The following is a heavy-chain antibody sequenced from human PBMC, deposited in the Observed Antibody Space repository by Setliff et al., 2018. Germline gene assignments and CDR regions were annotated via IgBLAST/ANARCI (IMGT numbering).Heavy chain of an antibody. CDR3: ASWYYDFWSGYYIPGYFDY. V-gene: IGHV4-39*01. J-gene: IGHJ4*02. D-gene: IGHD3-3*01. Sequence: SETLSLTCTVSGGSISSSSYYWGWIRQPPGKGLEWIGSIYYSGSTYYNPSLKSRVTISVDTSKNQLSLKLSSVTAADTAVYYCASWYYDFWSGYYIPGYFDYWGQGTLVTVSS. CDR1: GGSISSSSYY. CDR2: IYYSGST.